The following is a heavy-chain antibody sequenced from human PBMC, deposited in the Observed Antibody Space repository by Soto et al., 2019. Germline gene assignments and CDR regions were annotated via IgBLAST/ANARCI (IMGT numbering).Heavy chain of an antibody. CDR1: GGSISSYY. J-gene: IGHJ4*02. D-gene: IGHD1-1*01. V-gene: IGHV4-4*07. Sequence: PSETLSLTCTVSGGSISSYYWSWIRQPAGKGLEWIGRIYTSGSTNYNPSLKSRVTMTRDTSISTAYLELSRLRSDDTAVYYCARGGTTSLDYWGQGTQVTVSS. CDR2: IYTSGST. CDR3: ARGGTTSLDY.